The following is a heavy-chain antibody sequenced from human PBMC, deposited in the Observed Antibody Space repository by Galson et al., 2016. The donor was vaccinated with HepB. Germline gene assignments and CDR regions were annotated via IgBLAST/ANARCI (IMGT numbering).Heavy chain of an antibody. Sequence: SVKVSCKASGGTFTTYGISWVRQAPGQGPEWLGGIIVIFERVNYAQTFQDRLSITADESTSTAYMELRGLRFEDTAVYYCAKSDSDLSGDYYFYGMDVWGQGTTVTVSS. D-gene: IGHD3-3*01. CDR2: IIVIFERV. J-gene: IGHJ6*02. CDR3: AKSDSDLSGDYYFYGMDV. CDR1: GGTFTTYG. V-gene: IGHV1-69*13.